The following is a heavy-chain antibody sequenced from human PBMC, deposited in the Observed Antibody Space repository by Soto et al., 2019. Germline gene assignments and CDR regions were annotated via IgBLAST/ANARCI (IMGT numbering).Heavy chain of an antibody. Sequence: SETLSLTCAVSGVSISSGNWWTWVRQTPQRGLEYIGEIFHDGTANYYPSFERRVAISVDTSKNQFSLKLTSVTAAGTAIYFCARLVYDTRLNYMYFDFWGQGALVTVSS. CDR1: GVSISSGNW. J-gene: IGHJ4*02. V-gene: IGHV4-4*02. CDR2: IFHDGTA. CDR3: ARLVYDTRLNYMYFDF. D-gene: IGHD3-10*01.